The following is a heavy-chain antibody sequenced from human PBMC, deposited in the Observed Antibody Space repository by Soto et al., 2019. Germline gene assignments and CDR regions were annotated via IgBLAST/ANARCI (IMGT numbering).Heavy chain of an antibody. V-gene: IGHV1-69*06. D-gene: IGHD1-20*01. J-gene: IGHJ6*02. CDR3: ASWSNWNPLYYDGLDV. CDR1: GGAFNNYA. CDR2: IIPLHNTS. Sequence: QVQLLQSGAEVNKPGSSVKVSCKVSGGAFNNYALNWVRHGPGQGLEWLGGIIPLHNTSNYSLKFLGRVTVTADISSTTVYMELNSLTSDDTATYYCASWSNWNPLYYDGLDVWGQGTTVTVSS.